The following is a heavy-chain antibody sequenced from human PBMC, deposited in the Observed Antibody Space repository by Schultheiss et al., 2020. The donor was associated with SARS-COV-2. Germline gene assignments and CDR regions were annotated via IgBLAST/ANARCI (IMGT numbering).Heavy chain of an antibody. J-gene: IGHJ4*02. CDR2: INPNSGGT. Sequence: ASVKVSCKASGYTFTGYYMHWVRQAPGQGLEWMGWINPNSGGTNYAQKFQGWVTMTRDTSISTAYMELSRLRSDDTAVYYCARDEYRFYGGNSLPDYWGQGTLVTVSS. CDR3: ARDEYRFYGGNSLPDY. D-gene: IGHD4-23*01. CDR1: GYTFTGYY. V-gene: IGHV1-2*04.